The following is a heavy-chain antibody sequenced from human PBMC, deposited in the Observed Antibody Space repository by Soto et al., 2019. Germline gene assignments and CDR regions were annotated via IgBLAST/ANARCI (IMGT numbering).Heavy chain of an antibody. CDR1: GGTFSSYA. V-gene: IGHV1-69*05. CDR3: ARGSRSVAAAGY. Sequence: ASVKVSCKASGGTFSSYAISWVRQAPGQGLEWMGGIIPIFGTANYAQKFQGRVTMTRDTSTSTVYMELSSLRSEDTAVYYCARGSRSVAAAGYWGQGTLVTVSS. J-gene: IGHJ4*02. CDR2: IIPIFGTA. D-gene: IGHD6-13*01.